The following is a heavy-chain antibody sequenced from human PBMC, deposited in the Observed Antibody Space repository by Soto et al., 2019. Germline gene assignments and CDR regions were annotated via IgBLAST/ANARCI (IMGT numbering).Heavy chain of an antibody. CDR2: IDYTGHT. CDR3: ARRFCTGRTGDPPQDSWPAP. D-gene: IGHD2-8*02. CDR1: GGTINTYF. V-gene: IGHV4-59*08. J-gene: IGHJ5*02. Sequence: SETLSLTCTVSGGTINTYFWNWIRQPPGKGLQWIGHIDYTGHTIYNPSLESRVSMSLDTSNNQFSLRLSSVTAADTAVYYCARRFCTGRTGDPPQDSWPAPWGQGTLVTVPS.